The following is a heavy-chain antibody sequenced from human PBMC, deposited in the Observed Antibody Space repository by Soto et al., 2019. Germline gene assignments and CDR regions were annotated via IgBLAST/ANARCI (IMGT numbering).Heavy chain of an antibody. CDR2: ICSVGINI. CDR1: GFSFSSYA. J-gene: IGHJ4*02. D-gene: IGHD7-27*01. V-gene: IGHV3-48*02. CDR3: ARDLKASGYYFDY. Sequence: PGGSLRLSCTASGFSFSSYAMYWFRQPPGKGLEWVAFICSVGINIYYADSVKGRFSISRDNAKNSLYLQMDSLRDEDTAVYYCARDLKASGYYFDYWGQGILVTVSS.